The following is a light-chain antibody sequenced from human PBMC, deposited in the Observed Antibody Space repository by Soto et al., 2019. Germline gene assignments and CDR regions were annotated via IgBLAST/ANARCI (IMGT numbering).Light chain of an antibody. Sequence: QSVLTQPPSVSGAPGQRVTISCTGSSSNIGAGYDVHWYQQFPGTAPRLLIYANNNRPSGVPDRFSGSNSGTSASLAITGLQAEDEADYYCQSYDSALSALYVFGTGTKLTVL. J-gene: IGLJ1*01. V-gene: IGLV1-40*01. CDR3: QSYDSALSALYV. CDR2: ANN. CDR1: SSNIGAGYD.